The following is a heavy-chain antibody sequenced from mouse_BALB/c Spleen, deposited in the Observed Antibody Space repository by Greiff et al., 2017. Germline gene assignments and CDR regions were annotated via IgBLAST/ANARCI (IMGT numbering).Heavy chain of an antibody. CDR1: GYSITSDYA. J-gene: IGHJ4*01. Sequence: DVKLQESGPGLVKPSQSLSLTCTVTGYSITSDYAWNWIRQFPGNKLEWMGYISYSGSTSYNPSLKSRISITRDTSKNQFFLQLNSVTTEDTATYYCAGGEYWAMDYWGQGTSVTVSS. CDR2: ISYSGST. D-gene: IGHD5-1*01. V-gene: IGHV3-2*02. CDR3: AGGEYWAMDY.